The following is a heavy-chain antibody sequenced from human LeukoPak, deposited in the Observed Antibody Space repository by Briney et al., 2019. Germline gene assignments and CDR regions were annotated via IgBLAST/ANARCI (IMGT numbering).Heavy chain of an antibody. V-gene: IGHV3-30-3*01. J-gene: IGHJ4*02. Sequence: GGSLGLSCAASGFTFSSYAMHWVRQAPGKGLEWVAVISYDGSNKYYADSVKGRFTISRDNSKNTLYLQMNSLRAEDTAVYYCARDHRGVRDYFDYWGQGTLVTVSS. CDR3: ARDHRGVRDYFDY. D-gene: IGHD3-10*01. CDR1: GFTFSSYA. CDR2: ISYDGSNK.